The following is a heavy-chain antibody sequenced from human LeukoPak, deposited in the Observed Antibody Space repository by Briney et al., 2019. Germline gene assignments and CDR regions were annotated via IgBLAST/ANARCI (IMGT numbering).Heavy chain of an antibody. J-gene: IGHJ4*02. Sequence: SETLSLTCTVSGGSISSGDYYWSWLRQPPGKGLEWIGYIYYSGSTYYNPSLKSRVTISVDTSKNQFSLKLSSVTAADTAVYYCARSYGDYPFDYWGQGTLVTVSS. CDR2: IYYSGST. CDR3: ARSYGDYPFDY. D-gene: IGHD4-17*01. CDR1: GGSISSGDYY. V-gene: IGHV4-30-4*01.